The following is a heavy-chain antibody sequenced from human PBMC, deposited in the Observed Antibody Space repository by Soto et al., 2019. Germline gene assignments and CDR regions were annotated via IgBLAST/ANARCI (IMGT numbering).Heavy chain of an antibody. CDR2: IDPSDSYT. D-gene: IGHD6-13*01. J-gene: IGHJ6*02. V-gene: IGHV5-10-1*01. CDR1: GDSFTSYW. Sequence: PGESLKISCKGSGDSFTSYWSSWVRQMPGKGLEWMGRIDPSDSYTNYSPSFQGHVTISADKSISTAYLQWSGLKASDTAMYYCARHPIAAAGTVEDYYYGMDVWGQGTTVTVSS. CDR3: ARHPIAAAGTVEDYYYGMDV.